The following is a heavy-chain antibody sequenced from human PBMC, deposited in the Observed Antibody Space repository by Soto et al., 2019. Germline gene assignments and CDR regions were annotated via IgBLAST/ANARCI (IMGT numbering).Heavy chain of an antibody. J-gene: IGHJ5*02. CDR1: GFTFSNYW. Sequence: EVQLVESGGGLVQPGGSLRLSCAASGFTFSNYWMAWVRQAPGKGLEWVANIDQDGGEKYYVDSVKGRFTISRDNAKNSLYLHMNSLRAEDTAGYYCARGGNWFDPWGQGTLVTVSS. V-gene: IGHV3-7*05. CDR3: ARGGNWFDP. CDR2: IDQDGGEK. D-gene: IGHD3-10*01.